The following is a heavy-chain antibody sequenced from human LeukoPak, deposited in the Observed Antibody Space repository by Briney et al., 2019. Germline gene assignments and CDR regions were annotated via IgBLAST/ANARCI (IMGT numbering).Heavy chain of an antibody. CDR2: ISYDGSNK. Sequence: GGSLRLSCAASGFTFSGSAMHWVRQASGKGLEWVAVISYDGSNKYYADSVKGRFTISRDNSKNTLYLQMNSLRAEDTAVYYCARGPSGYHNTGGQGTLVTVSS. V-gene: IGHV3-30*14. CDR1: GFTFSGSA. CDR3: ARGPSGYHNT. J-gene: IGHJ4*02. D-gene: IGHD5-12*01.